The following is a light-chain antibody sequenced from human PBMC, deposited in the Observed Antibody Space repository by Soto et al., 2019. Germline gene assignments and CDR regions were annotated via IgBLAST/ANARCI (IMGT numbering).Light chain of an antibody. V-gene: IGKV1-12*01. CDR2: TGS. J-gene: IGKJ1*01. CDR3: QQTLSFPPT. Sequence: DIQMTQSPSSLSSSVADRFTITCRASQAIDSWLAWYQQKPGEAPKLLIFTGSLLHSGVPPRFSGSGSGTDFTLTISSLQPEDFATYYCQQTLSFPPTFGQGTKVDI. CDR1: QAIDSW.